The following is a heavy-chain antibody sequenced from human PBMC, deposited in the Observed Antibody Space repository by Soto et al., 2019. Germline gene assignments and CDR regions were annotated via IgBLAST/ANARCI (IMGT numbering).Heavy chain of an antibody. V-gene: IGHV4-59*08. CDR1: GDSISNYY. J-gene: IGHJ4*02. Sequence: SETLSLTCTVSGDSISNYYWNWIRQPPGKGLEWLGYIYYDGSTKYNSSLKSRVTISVDTSKNQFSLKLSSVTAADTAVYYCARQASGSYWVWGQGTLVTVSS. D-gene: IGHD3-10*01. CDR2: IYYDGST. CDR3: ARQASGSYWV.